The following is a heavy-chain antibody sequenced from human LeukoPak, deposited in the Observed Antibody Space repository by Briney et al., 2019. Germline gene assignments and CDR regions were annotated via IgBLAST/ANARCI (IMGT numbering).Heavy chain of an antibody. CDR3: ARADSPGASYHY. J-gene: IGHJ4*02. CDR1: GYTFTSYD. D-gene: IGHD1-26*01. Sequence: ASVKVSCKASGYTFTSYDINCVRQATGQVLEWMGWMNPNSGNTVFAQKFRGRVTFSRSTSISTAYMELSSLKSQDTAVYYCARADSPGASYHYWGQGTLVTVSS. V-gene: IGHV1-8*03. CDR2: MNPNSGNT.